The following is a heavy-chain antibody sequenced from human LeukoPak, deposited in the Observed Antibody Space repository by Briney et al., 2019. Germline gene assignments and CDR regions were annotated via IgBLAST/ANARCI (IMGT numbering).Heavy chain of an antibody. CDR1: GYSFTSYW. Sequence: GESLKISRKGSGYSFTSYWIGWVRPMPGKGLEWMGIIYPGDSDTRYSPSFQGQVTISADKSISTAYLQWSSLKASDTAMYYCARSMAVPAAMSYYYGMDVWGKGTTVTVSS. V-gene: IGHV5-51*01. J-gene: IGHJ6*04. CDR3: ARSMAVPAAMSYYYGMDV. D-gene: IGHD2-2*01. CDR2: IYPGDSDT.